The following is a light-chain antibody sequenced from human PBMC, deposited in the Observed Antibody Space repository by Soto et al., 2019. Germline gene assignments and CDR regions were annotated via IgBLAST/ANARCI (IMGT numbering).Light chain of an antibody. CDR1: QSVSSNY. CDR3: HQHGSSPAT. J-gene: IGKJ2*01. Sequence: EIVMTQSPDTLSLSPGEGAALSCRASQSVSSNYLAWYQQRPGQAPRLLIYAASNRAAAIPDKFTGSRSWTDFTLTIPTLETEDFTRYYSHQHGSSPATSGQETKVEIK. V-gene: IGKV3-20*01. CDR2: AAS.